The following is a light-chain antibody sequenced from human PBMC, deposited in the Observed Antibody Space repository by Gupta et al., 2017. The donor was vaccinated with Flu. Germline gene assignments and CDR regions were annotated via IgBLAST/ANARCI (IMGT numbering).Light chain of an antibody. Sequence: VTISCSGTSSNIGRYFVSWYQVLPGTGPRLLIYKNSQRPSGVPDRFSDSKSGTSAALAVSGLRAEEQADYYCAVWDDSLNGHLVFGGGTKLTVL. J-gene: IGLJ3*02. V-gene: IGLV1-47*01. CDR2: KNS. CDR1: SSNIGRYF. CDR3: AVWDDSLNGHLV.